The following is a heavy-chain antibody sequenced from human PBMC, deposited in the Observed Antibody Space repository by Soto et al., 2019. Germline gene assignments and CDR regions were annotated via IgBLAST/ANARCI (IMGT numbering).Heavy chain of an antibody. CDR2: IYHSGST. CDR1: GGSISSSIW. Sequence: SETLSLTCAVSGGSISSSIWWSWVRQPPGKGLEWIGEIYHSGSTNYNPPLKSRVNISVDKSKKQFSLNLTSVTAADTAVYCCARSGFSAYYTGILAHWGQGTLVTVSS. D-gene: IGHD5-12*01. CDR3: ARSGFSAYYTGILAH. V-gene: IGHV4-4*01. J-gene: IGHJ4*02.